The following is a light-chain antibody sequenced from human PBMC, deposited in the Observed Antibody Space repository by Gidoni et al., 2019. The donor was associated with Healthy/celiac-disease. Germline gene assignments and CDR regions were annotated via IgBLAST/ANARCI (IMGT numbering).Light chain of an antibody. CDR3: QQYDNLPD. J-gene: IGKJ4*01. V-gene: IGKV1-33*01. Sequence: DIQMTQSPSSLSSSVGDRVTITCQASQDISNSLNWYQQKPGKAPKLLIYDASNLETGVPSRFSGSGSGTDSTFIISSLPPEYIATYYRQQYDNLPDFGGXTKVEIK. CDR1: QDISNS. CDR2: DAS.